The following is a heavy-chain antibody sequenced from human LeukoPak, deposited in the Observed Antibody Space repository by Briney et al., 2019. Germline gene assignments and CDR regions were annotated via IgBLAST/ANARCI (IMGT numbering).Heavy chain of an antibody. J-gene: IGHJ4*02. V-gene: IGHV4-59*01. CDR3: ARSRTWYYDFWSGYTPSYYFDY. D-gene: IGHD3-3*01. CDR2: IYYSGST. Sequence: SETLSLTCTVSGGSISSYYWSWIRQPPGKGLEWIGYIYYSGSTNYNPSLKSRVTISVDTSKNQFSLKLSSVTAADTAVYYCARSRTWYYDFWSGYTPSYYFDYWGQGTLVTVSS. CDR1: GGSISSYY.